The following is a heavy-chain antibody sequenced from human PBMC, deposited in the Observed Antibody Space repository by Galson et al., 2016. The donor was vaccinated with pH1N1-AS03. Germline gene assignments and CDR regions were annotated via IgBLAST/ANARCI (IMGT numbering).Heavy chain of an antibody. J-gene: IGHJ3*01. V-gene: IGHV3-64D*06. CDR3: VKDLTGWGAFDF. D-gene: IGHD6-19*01. CDR2: VYPNGVSP. CDR1: GFTFNKYV. Sequence: SLRLSCAGSGFTFNKYVMHWVRQAPGKGLEYVSGVYPNGVSPHYADSVKDRFTISRDNSKNTLSLQMRSLTTEDKAVYYCVKDLTGWGAFDFWGQGTMVTVS.